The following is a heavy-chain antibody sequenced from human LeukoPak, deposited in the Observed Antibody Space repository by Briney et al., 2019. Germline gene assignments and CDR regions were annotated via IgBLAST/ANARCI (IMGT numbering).Heavy chain of an antibody. CDR3: ARVFSSTYYYDSSGYFDI. CDR2: VYYSGST. V-gene: IGHV4-59*01. Sequence: SETLSLTCTVSGGSISSYYWSWIQQPPGKGLEWIGYVYYSGSTNYNPSLKSRVTISVDTSKNQFSLKLSSVTAADTAVYYCARVFSSTYYYDSSGYFDIWGQGTMVTVSS. J-gene: IGHJ3*02. D-gene: IGHD3-22*01. CDR1: GGSISSYY.